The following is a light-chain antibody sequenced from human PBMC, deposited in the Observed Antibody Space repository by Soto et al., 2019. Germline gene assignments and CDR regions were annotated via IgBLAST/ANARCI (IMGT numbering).Light chain of an antibody. J-gene: IGKJ1*01. V-gene: IGKV1-5*01. CDR1: QNIRYF. CDR2: NAS. Sequence: DIQMTQSPSTLSASVGDRVTITCRASQNIRYFLAWYQQKSGKAPKILIWNASTLESGVPTKFSGSGSWTEFTRTIISLQPDDFATYYCQEYNGYSSWSFGQGTKVEI. CDR3: QEYNGYSSWS.